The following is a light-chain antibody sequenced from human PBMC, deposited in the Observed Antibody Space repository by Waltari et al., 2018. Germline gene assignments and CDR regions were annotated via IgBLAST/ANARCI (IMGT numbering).Light chain of an antibody. J-gene: IGLJ2*01. CDR1: SSDVGDYNS. CDR2: DVT. CDR3: CSYAGRYTFDVV. V-gene: IGLV2-11*01. Sequence: QSALTHPRPVSGSPGQSVPIFCTGTSSDVGDYNSVPWYQQHPDKAPQLMIYDVTKRPSGVPDRFSGSKSGNTASLTISGLQAEDEADYYCCSYAGRYTFDVVFGGGTKLTVL.